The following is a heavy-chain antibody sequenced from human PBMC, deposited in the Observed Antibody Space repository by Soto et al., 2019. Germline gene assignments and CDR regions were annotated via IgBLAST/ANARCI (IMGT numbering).Heavy chain of an antibody. CDR2: INHVGST. CDR1: GGSFSGYY. V-gene: IGHV4-34*01. Sequence: QVQLQQWGAGLLKPSETLSLTCTVDGGSFSGYYWTWIRQPPGKGLEWIGEINHVGSTDFNPSLKSRVTISVDTSKNQFSLNLSSVTAADTALYFCARGYLVLNYFYFMDVWGKGTTVTVSS. J-gene: IGHJ6*03. CDR3: ARGYLVLNYFYFMDV.